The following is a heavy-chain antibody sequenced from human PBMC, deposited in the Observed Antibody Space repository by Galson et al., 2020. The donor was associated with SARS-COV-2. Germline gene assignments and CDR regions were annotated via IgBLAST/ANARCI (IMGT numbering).Heavy chain of an antibody. CDR2: IIPILGIA. CDR1: GGTFSSYA. Sequence: ASVKVSCKASGGTFSSYAISWVRQAPGQGLEWMGKIIPILGIANYAQKFQGRVTITADKSTSTAYMELSSLRSEDTAVYYCARDLRGWFGELLAYYYYGMDVWGQGTTVTVSS. J-gene: IGHJ6*02. V-gene: IGHV1-69*04. CDR3: ARDLRGWFGELLAYYYYGMDV. D-gene: IGHD3-10*01.